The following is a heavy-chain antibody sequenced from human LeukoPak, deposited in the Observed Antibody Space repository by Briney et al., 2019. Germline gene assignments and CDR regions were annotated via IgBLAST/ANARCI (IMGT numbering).Heavy chain of an antibody. Sequence: RPGGSLRLSCSASGFTFRNYPMHWVRQAPGKGLEYVSAISSEGGTTYYADSVKGRFTIARDNSRNTLYLQMSSLRVEDTAVYYSVKEIAFYDYWGQGALVTVSS. J-gene: IGHJ4*02. V-gene: IGHV3-64D*06. CDR1: GFTFRNYP. CDR2: ISSEGGTT. CDR3: VKEIAFYDY. D-gene: IGHD2/OR15-2a*01.